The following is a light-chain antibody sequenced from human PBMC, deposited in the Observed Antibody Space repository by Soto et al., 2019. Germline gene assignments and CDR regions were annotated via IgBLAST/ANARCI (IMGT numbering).Light chain of an antibody. CDR2: EVT. CDR3: SSYTSSSTLYV. CDR1: SSDVGGYNY. J-gene: IGLJ1*01. V-gene: IGLV2-14*01. Sequence: QSALTQPASVSGSPGQSITISCTGTSSDVGGYNYVSCYQQHPRKAPKRRLDEVTNRPSVASNGFSGPNSGDPASPAMRGLQAADEADYYCSSYTSSSTLYVFGTGNKVTVL.